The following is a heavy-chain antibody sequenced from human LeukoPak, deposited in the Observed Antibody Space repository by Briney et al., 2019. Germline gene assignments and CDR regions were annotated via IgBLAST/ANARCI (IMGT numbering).Heavy chain of an antibody. D-gene: IGHD3-10*01. J-gene: IGHJ4*02. Sequence: GGSLRLSCAASGFTFSNYVMTWVRQAPGKGLEWVSAISGSGGTTYYADSVKGRFTISRDNSKNTLYLQINSLRAEDTAVYYCARDRGSGSYEGYYFDYWGQGTLVTVSS. V-gene: IGHV3-23*01. CDR2: ISGSGGTT. CDR3: ARDRGSGSYEGYYFDY. CDR1: GFTFSNYV.